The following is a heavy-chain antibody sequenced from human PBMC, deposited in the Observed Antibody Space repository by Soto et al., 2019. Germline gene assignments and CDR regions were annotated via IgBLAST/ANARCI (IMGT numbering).Heavy chain of an antibody. J-gene: IGHJ6*03. Sequence: GGSLRLSCAASGFTFSSYSMNWVRQAPGKGLEWVSSISSSSSYIYYADSVKGRFTISRDNAKNSLYLQMNSLRAEDTAVYYCASLGYDDNGYYYYMDVWGKGTTVTVSS. V-gene: IGHV3-21*01. CDR1: GFTFSSYS. D-gene: IGHD3-22*01. CDR2: ISSSSSYI. CDR3: ASLGYDDNGYYYYMDV.